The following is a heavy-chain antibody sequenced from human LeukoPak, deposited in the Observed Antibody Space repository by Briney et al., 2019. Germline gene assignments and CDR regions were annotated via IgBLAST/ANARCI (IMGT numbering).Heavy chain of an antibody. J-gene: IGHJ5*02. CDR2: IYYNGDT. V-gene: IGHV4-39*02. CDR3: ATYRDDWFDP. D-gene: IGHD5-24*01. CDR1: GGSISSSRSY. Sequence: SETLSLTRSVSGGSISSSRSYWGWIRQTPGKGLEWVGSIYYNGDTYYNPSFKSRVSMSEDTSKNHFSLKLTSVTAADTAFYYCATYRDDWFDPWGQGILVTVSS.